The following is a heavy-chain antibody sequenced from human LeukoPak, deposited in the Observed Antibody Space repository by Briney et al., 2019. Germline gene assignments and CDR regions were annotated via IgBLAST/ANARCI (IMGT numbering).Heavy chain of an antibody. CDR1: GYSISSGYY. D-gene: IGHD3-3*01. CDR3: ARYDFWSGSDNWFDP. V-gene: IGHV4-38-2*01. J-gene: IGHJ5*02. Sequence: SETLSLTXAVSGYSISSGYYWGWIREPPGKGLEWIGSIYHSGSTYYNPSLKSRVTISVDTSKNQFSLKLSSVTAADTAVYYCARYDFWSGSDNWFDPWGQGTLVTVSS. CDR2: IYHSGST.